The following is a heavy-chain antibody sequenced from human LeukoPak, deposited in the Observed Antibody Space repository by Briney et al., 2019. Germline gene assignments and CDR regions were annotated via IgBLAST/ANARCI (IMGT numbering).Heavy chain of an antibody. D-gene: IGHD3-10*01. J-gene: IGHJ4*02. Sequence: SETLSLTCTVSDYSISSGYYWGWIRQPPGKGLEWIRSIYHSGSTYYNPSLKSRVTISVDTSKNQFSLKLRSVTAADTAVYYCARGYGERFGESLSVHFDYWGQGTLVTVSS. V-gene: IGHV4-38-2*02. CDR1: DYSISSGYY. CDR2: IYHSGST. CDR3: ARGYGERFGESLSVHFDY.